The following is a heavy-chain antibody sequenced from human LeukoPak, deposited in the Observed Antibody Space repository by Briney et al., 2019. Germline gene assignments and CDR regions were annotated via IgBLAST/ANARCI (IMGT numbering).Heavy chain of an antibody. Sequence: ASVKVSCKASGYTFTGYYMHWVRQAPGQGLEWMGIINPSGGSTSYAQKFQGRVTMTRDTSTSTVYMELSSLRSEDTAVYYCARDPLQGVIRSLFDPWGQGTLVTVSS. J-gene: IGHJ5*02. CDR3: ARDPLQGVIRSLFDP. V-gene: IGHV1-46*01. CDR1: GYTFTGYY. CDR2: INPSGGST. D-gene: IGHD2-21*01.